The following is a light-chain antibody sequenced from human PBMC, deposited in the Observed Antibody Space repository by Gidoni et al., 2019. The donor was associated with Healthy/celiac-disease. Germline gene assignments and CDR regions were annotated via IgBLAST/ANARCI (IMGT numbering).Light chain of an antibody. CDR1: SSDVGGYNY. CDR2: EVQ. J-gene: IGLJ1*01. V-gene: IGLV2-14*01. Sequence: QSALTQPASVSVSPGQSITISCTGTSSDVGGYNYVSWYQQHPGKATKLMIYEVQNRPSWVFNRLSGSKTASTAALTITGLQAEDEADYYCSSYTSSSTPYVFGTGTKVTVL. CDR3: SSYTSSSTPYV.